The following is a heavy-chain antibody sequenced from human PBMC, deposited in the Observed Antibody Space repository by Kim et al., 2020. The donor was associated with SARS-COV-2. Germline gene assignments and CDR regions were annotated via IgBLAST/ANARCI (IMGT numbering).Heavy chain of an antibody. CDR1: GFTFSSYS. CDR3: AGNYDILTGYKDWFDP. V-gene: IGHV3-48*02. CDR2: ISSSSSTI. J-gene: IGHJ5*02. D-gene: IGHD3-9*01. Sequence: GGSLRLSCAASGFTFSSYSMNWVRQAPGKGLEWVSYISSSSSTIYYADSVKGRFTISRDNAKNSLYLQMNSLRDEDTAVYYCAGNYDILTGYKDWFDPWGQGTLVTVSS.